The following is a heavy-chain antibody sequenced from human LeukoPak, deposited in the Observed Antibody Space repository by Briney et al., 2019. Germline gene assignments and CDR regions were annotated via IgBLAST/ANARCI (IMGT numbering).Heavy chain of an antibody. Sequence: ASVKVSCKASGYTFTSYGISWVRQAPGQGLECMGWISAYNGNTNYAQKLQGRVTMTTDTSTSTAYMELRSLRSDDTAVYYCARYENSATYYYYMDVWGKGTTVTISS. CDR3: ARYENSATYYYYMDV. V-gene: IGHV1-18*01. CDR1: GYTFTSYG. D-gene: IGHD4-23*01. CDR2: ISAYNGNT. J-gene: IGHJ6*03.